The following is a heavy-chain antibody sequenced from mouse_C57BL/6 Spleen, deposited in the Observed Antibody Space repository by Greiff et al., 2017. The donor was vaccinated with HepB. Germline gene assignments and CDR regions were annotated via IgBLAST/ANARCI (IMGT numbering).Heavy chain of an antibody. CDR2: ISNGGGST. D-gene: IGHD1-1*01. V-gene: IGHV5-12*01. Sequence: DVQLVESGGGLVQPGGSLKLSCAASGFTFSDYYMYWVRQTPEKRLEWVAYISNGGGSTYYPDTVKGRFTISRDNAKNTLYLQMSRLKSEDTAMYYCARRADGGYGSSSGWYFDVWGTGTTVSVSS. CDR1: GFTFSDYY. CDR3: ARRADGGYGSSSGWYFDV. J-gene: IGHJ1*03.